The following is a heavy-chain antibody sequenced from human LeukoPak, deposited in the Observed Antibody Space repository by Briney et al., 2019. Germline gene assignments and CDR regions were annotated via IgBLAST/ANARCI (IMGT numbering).Heavy chain of an antibody. CDR3: ARVLYHDILTGYYFDY. CDR2: IIPIFGTA. J-gene: IGHJ4*02. CDR1: GGTLSSYA. D-gene: IGHD3-9*01. V-gene: IGHV1-69*13. Sequence: SVKVSCKASGGTLSSYAISWVRQAPGQGLEWMGGIIPIFGTANYAQKFQGRVTITADESTSTAYMELSSLRSEDTAVYYCARVLYHDILTGYYFDYWGQGTLVTVSS.